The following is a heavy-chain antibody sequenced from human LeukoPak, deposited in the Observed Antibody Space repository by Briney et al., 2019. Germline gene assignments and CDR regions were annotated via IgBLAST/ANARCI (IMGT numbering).Heavy chain of an antibody. D-gene: IGHD3-10*01. CDR3: ARIYYGSGSFYN. V-gene: IGHV3-11*03. Sequence: PGGSLRLSCAASGFTFSDYYMSWIRQAPGKGLEWVSYISSSGIYTNYADSVKGRFTISRDNAKNSLYLQMNSLRAEDTAVYYCARIYYGSGSFYNWGQGTLVTVSS. J-gene: IGHJ4*02. CDR2: ISSSGIYT. CDR1: GFTFSDYY.